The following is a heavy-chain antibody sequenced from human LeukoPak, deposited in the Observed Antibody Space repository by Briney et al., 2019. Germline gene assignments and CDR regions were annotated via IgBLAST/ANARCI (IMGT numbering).Heavy chain of an antibody. V-gene: IGHV3-7*01. CDR2: INRDGSEK. CDR3: AGGAGWTFDI. Sequence: GGSLRLSCAASEFSFSTYWMSWFRQAPGKGLEWVANINRDGSEKYYVDSVKGRFTISRDNAKNSLYLQMNSLRVDETAVYNCAGGAGWTFDIWGQGTMVTVSS. D-gene: IGHD1-14*01. CDR1: EFSFSTYW. J-gene: IGHJ3*02.